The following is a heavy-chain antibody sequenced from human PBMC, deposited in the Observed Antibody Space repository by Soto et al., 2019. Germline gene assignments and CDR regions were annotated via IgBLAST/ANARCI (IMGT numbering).Heavy chain of an antibody. CDR3: ARAVAPYLGTWFDP. Sequence: QLQLQESGSGLVKPSQTLSLTCAVSGGSISSGNSYSWSWIRQPPGMGLEWIGSISHSGSTSYNPSLKGRVTMSVDKSKNQFSLNLSSVTAADMAVYYCARAVAPYLGTWFDPWGQGTLVIVSS. CDR1: GGSISSGNSYS. CDR2: ISHSGST. V-gene: IGHV4-30-2*01. J-gene: IGHJ5*02. D-gene: IGHD3-16*01.